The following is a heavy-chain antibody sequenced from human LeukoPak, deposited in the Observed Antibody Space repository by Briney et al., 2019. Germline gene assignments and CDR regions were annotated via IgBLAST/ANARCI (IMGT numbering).Heavy chain of an antibody. V-gene: IGHV1-69*04. CDR2: IIPILGIA. Sequence: GASVKLSCKASGYTFTDFYMHWVRQAPGQGLEWMGRIIPILGIANYAQKFLGRVTITADKSTSTAYMELSSLRSEDTAVYYCARDLVVATVRLTSWGQGTLVTVSS. CDR3: ARDLVVATVRLTS. CDR1: GYTFTDFY. J-gene: IGHJ5*02. D-gene: IGHD5-12*01.